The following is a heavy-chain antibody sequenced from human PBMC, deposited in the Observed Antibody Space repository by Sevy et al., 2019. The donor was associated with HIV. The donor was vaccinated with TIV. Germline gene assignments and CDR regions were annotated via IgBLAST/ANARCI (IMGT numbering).Heavy chain of an antibody. CDR1: GDSISSNNFY. CDR2: IYYTGST. V-gene: IGHV4-39*02. D-gene: IGHD6-19*01. J-gene: IGHJ4*01. CDR3: AREAVALDY. Sequence: SETLSLACTVSGDSISSNNFYWGWVRQPPEKGLEWIGSIYYTGSTYYNPSLKSRVTISVDTSKNQFSLKLTSVTAADTAVYYCAREAVALDYWGQGTLVTVSS.